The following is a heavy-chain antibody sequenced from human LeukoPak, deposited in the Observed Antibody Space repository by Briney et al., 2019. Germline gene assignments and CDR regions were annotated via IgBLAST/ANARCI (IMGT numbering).Heavy chain of an antibody. CDR2: IIPIFGTA. J-gene: IGHJ4*02. Sequence: ASVTVSCTASGGTFSSYAISWVRQAPGQGLEWMGGIIPIFGTANYAQKFQGRVTITADESTSTAYMELSSLRSEDTAVYYCARGGETRTYYYDSSGYYYGNYWGQGTLVTVSS. CDR1: GGTFSSYA. D-gene: IGHD3-22*01. V-gene: IGHV1-69*13. CDR3: ARGGETRTYYYDSSGYYYGNY.